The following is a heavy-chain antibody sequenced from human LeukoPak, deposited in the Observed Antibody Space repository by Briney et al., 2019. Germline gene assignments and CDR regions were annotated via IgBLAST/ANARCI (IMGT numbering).Heavy chain of an antibody. CDR1: GFTFSHYS. CDR3: ARDMGTTNWFDP. V-gene: IGHV3-21*01. J-gene: IGHJ5*02. D-gene: IGHD1-26*01. CDR2: IRFTGSYI. Sequence: GGSLRLSCVASGFTFSHYSMNWVRQAPGKGLEWVSSIRFTGSYIYYADSVKGRFTISRDDAKNSLYLQMNSLRAEYTAVYYCARDMGTTNWFDPWGQGTLVTVSS.